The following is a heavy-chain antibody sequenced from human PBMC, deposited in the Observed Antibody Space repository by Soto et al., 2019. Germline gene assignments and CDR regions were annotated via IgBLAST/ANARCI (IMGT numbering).Heavy chain of an antibody. CDR1: GGTFSGNA. Sequence: SVKVSCKASGGTFSGNAFSWVRPAPGQGLEWVGGIIPMFGTATYAQTFQDKVTFTADNSTNKVNMKVSSLRYEDTAVYYCAQGPPPDYARDVWGTGIAVSVSS. CDR3: AQGPPPDYARDV. D-gene: IGHD4-17*01. J-gene: IGHJ6*03. CDR2: IIPMFGTA. V-gene: IGHV1-69*06.